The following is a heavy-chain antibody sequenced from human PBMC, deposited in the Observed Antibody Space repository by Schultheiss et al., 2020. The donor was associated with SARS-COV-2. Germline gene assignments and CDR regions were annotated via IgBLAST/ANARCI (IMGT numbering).Heavy chain of an antibody. CDR2: IYHSGST. CDR3: AKAGYDYVWGSYRYTPWFDP. CDR1: GGSISSSNW. V-gene: IGHV4-4*02. J-gene: IGHJ5*02. D-gene: IGHD3-16*02. Sequence: SETLSLTCAVSGGSISSSNWWSWVRQPPGKGLEWIGEIYHSGSTNYNPSLKSRVTISVDKSKNQFSLKLSSVTAADTAVYYCAKAGYDYVWGSYRYTPWFDPWGQGTLVTVSS.